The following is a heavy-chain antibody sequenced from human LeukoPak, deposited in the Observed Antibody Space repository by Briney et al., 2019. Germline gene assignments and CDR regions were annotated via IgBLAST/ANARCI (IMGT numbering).Heavy chain of an antibody. Sequence: PGGFLRLSCVASGFIFRSYGMNWVRQAPGKGLEWVSGIYTNGRDTRYADSVKGRFTISRDNSKNTLYLQMHSLRVEDTAVYYCAHLVWEYVGGLDVWGQGTTVTVSS. V-gene: IGHV3-23*05. CDR3: AHLVWEYVGGLDV. J-gene: IGHJ6*02. D-gene: IGHD3/OR15-3a*01. CDR1: GFIFRSYG. CDR2: IYTNGRDT.